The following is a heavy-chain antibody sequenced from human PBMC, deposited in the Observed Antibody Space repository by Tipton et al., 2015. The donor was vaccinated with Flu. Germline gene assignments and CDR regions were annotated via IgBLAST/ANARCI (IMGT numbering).Heavy chain of an antibody. CDR1: GLIVSNEY. Sequence: SLRLSCAASGLIVSNEYMSWVRQAPGKGLEWVSVLYSDGRTYYADSEKGRFTISRDSSKNTLHFQMHSLRLEDTATYYCARGVAGAFDIWGQGTRVSVSS. V-gene: IGHV3-53*05. J-gene: IGHJ3*02. CDR2: LYSDGRT. D-gene: IGHD6-19*01. CDR3: ARGVAGAFDI.